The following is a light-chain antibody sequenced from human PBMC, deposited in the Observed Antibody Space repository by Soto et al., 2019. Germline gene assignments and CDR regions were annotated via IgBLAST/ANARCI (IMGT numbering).Light chain of an antibody. CDR1: QSISSY. V-gene: IGKV1-39*01. CDR2: AAS. J-gene: IGKJ5*01. CDR3: QQYYSYPLIT. Sequence: DIQMTQSPSSLSASVGDRVTITCRASQSISSYLNWYQQKPGKAPKLLIYAASSLQSGVPSRFSGSGPGTDFTLTISCLQSEDFATYYCQQYYSYPLITFGQGTRLE.